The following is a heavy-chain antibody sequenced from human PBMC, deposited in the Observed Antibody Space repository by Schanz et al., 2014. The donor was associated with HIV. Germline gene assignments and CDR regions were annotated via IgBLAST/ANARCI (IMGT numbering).Heavy chain of an antibody. CDR3: ARETSGFSTSWPPRYHYYGMDV. CDR2: ISYDGSNK. J-gene: IGHJ6*02. D-gene: IGHD6-13*01. Sequence: QVRLVESGGGVVQPGRSRRLSCAASGFTLRSYAMHWVRQAPGKGLHWVAVISYDGSNKNYADSVKGRFTISRDNSKNTLYLQMNSLRAEDTAVYYCARETSGFSTSWPPRYHYYGMDVWGQGTTVTVSS. CDR1: GFTLRSYA. V-gene: IGHV3-30-3*01.